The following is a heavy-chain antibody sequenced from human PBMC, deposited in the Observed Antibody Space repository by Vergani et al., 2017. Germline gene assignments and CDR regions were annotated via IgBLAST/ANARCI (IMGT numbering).Heavy chain of an antibody. CDR1: GGTFSSYA. J-gene: IGHJ6*02. CDR3: ARALYGSGSSIYGMDV. CDR2: IIPIFGTA. D-gene: IGHD3-10*01. Sequence: HVQLVQSGAEVEKPVSSAKVSCKAPGGTFSSYAISWVRQAPGQGLEWMGRIIPIFGTANYAQKFQGRVTITADESTSTAYMELSSLRSEDTAVYYCARALYGSGSSIYGMDVWGQGTTVTVSS. V-gene: IGHV1-69*13.